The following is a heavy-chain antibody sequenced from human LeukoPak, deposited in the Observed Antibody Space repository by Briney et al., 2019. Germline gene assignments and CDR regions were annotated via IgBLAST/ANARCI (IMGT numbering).Heavy chain of an antibody. V-gene: IGHV4-59*01. CDR2: IYNSGST. CDR3: ARDRGPYRYFDL. CDR1: DGSISSYY. J-gene: IGHJ2*01. D-gene: IGHD5-24*01. Sequence: KPSETLSLTCAVSDGSISSYYWNWIRQPPGKGLEWIGNIYNSGSTDYNPSLKSRVTISVNLSKKLISLKLTSVTAADTALYYCARDRGPYRYFDLWGRGTLVTVSS.